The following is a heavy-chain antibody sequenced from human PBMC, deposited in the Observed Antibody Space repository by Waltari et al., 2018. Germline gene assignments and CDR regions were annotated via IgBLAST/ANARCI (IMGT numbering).Heavy chain of an antibody. CDR1: GFTFSSYG. CDR2: ISYDGSNK. Sequence: QVQLVESGGGVVQPGRSLRLSCAASGFTFSSYGMHWVRQAPGKGLEWVAVISYDGSNKYYADSVKGRFTISRDNSKNTLYLQMNSLRAEDTAVYYCAKDRKHLTLTVTTVWVDYWGQGTLVTVSS. J-gene: IGHJ4*02. V-gene: IGHV3-30*18. D-gene: IGHD4-17*01. CDR3: AKDRKHLTLTVTTVWVDY.